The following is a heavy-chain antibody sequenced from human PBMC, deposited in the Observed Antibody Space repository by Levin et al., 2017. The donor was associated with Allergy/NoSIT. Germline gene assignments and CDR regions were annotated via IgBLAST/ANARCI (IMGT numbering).Heavy chain of an antibody. CDR2: IIPIFGTA. Sequence: KISCKASGGTFSSYAISWVRQAPGQGLEWMGGIIPIFGTANYAQKFQGRVTITADESTSTAYMELSSLRSEDTAVYYCARGGGGHYYDSSDHFDYWGQGTLVTVSS. D-gene: IGHD3-22*01. CDR1: GGTFSSYA. J-gene: IGHJ4*02. CDR3: ARGGGGHYYDSSDHFDY. V-gene: IGHV1-69*01.